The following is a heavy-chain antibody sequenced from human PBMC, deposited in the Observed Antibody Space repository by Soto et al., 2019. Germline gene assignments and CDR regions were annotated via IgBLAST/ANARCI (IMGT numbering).Heavy chain of an antibody. J-gene: IGHJ6*03. CDR3: ASRPETTLTTNYYYFYMDV. CDR2: IYSGGST. CDR1: GFTVSSNY. V-gene: IGHV3-53*04. Sequence: EVQLVESGGGLVQPGGSLRLSCAAPGFTVSSNYMSWVRQAPGKGLEWVSVIYSGGSTYYADSVKGRFTISRHNSKNTLYLQMNSLRAEDTAVYYCASRPETTLTTNYYYFYMDVWGKGTTVTVSS. D-gene: IGHD4-4*01.